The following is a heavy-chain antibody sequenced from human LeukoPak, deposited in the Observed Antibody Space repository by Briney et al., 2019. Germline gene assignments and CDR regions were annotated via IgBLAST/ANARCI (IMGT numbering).Heavy chain of an antibody. Sequence: GGSLRLSCAASGFTFSSYAMHWVRQAPGKGLEWVAVISYDGSNKYYADSVKGRFTISRDNSKNTLYLQMNSLRAEDTAVYYCASIAARHDAFDIWGQGIMVTVSS. J-gene: IGHJ3*02. CDR1: GFTFSSYA. CDR3: ASIAARHDAFDI. V-gene: IGHV3-30*01. D-gene: IGHD6-6*01. CDR2: ISYDGSNK.